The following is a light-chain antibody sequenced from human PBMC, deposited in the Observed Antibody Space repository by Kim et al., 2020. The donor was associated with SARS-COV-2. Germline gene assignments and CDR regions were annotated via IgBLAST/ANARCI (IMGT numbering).Light chain of an antibody. CDR2: NAS. Sequence: LHLGERATHPCRARQSVSRYLAWYQQKPGEAPRVLLYNASNRATGIPVRFSGSGSGTDFTLTISSLEPEDFAVYYCQQRSNWPLTFGGGTKVDIK. CDR3: QQRSNWPLT. J-gene: IGKJ4*01. CDR1: QSVSRY. V-gene: IGKV3-11*01.